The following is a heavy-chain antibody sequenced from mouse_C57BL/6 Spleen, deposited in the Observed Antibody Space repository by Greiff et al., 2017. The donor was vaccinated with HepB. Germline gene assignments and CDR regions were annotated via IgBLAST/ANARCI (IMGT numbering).Heavy chain of an antibody. CDR2: IYPGDGDT. CDR1: GYAFSSYW. Sequence: QVQLQQSGAELVKPGASVKISCKASGYAFSSYWMNWVKQRPGKGLEWIGQIYPGDGDTNYNGKFKGKATLTADKSSSTAYMQLSSLTSEDSAVYFCARREGVTPNFDYWGQGTTLTVSS. J-gene: IGHJ2*01. D-gene: IGHD2-2*01. V-gene: IGHV1-80*01. CDR3: ARREGVTPNFDY.